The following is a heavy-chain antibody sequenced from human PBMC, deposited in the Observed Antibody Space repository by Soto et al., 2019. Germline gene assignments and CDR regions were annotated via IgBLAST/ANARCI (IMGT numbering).Heavy chain of an antibody. CDR3: AKDWRYYDSSGYYRDY. J-gene: IGHJ4*02. Sequence: GGSLRLSCAASGFTFSSYGMHWVRQAPGKGLEWVAVISYDGSNKYYADSVKGRFTISRDDSKNTLYLQMNSLRAEDTAVYYCAKDWRYYDSSGYYRDYWGQGTLVTVSS. CDR2: ISYDGSNK. D-gene: IGHD3-22*01. V-gene: IGHV3-30*18. CDR1: GFTFSSYG.